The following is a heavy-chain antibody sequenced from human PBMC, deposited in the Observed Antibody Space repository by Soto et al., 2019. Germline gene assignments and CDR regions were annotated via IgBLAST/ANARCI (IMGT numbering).Heavy chain of an antibody. CDR1: GFTFSSYG. CDR3: AKDPTGSRWLQPYYYYGMDV. V-gene: IGHV3-30*18. CDR2: ISYDGSNK. Sequence: QVQLVESGGGVVQPGRSLRLSCAASGFTFSSYGMHWVRQAPGKGLEWVAVISYDGSNKYYADSVKGRFTISRDNSRNTLYLQMNSLRAEDTAVYYCAKDPTGSRWLQPYYYYGMDVWGQGTTVTVSS. J-gene: IGHJ6*02. D-gene: IGHD1-1*01.